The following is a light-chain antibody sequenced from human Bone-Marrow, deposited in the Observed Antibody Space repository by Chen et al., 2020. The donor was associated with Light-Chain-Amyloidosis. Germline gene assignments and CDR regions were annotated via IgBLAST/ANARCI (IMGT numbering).Light chain of an antibody. CDR3: QQYYDLPFT. CDR2: DAS. V-gene: IGKV1-33*01. Sequence: DIQITQPLSSLLSSVGDRVTITCQASQDISNYLNWYQQKPGKAPKLLIHDASSLESGVPSRFSGSGSGTDFTFTISSLQPEDIGTYHCQQYYDLPFTFGQGTKLEI. J-gene: IGKJ2*01. CDR1: QDISNY.